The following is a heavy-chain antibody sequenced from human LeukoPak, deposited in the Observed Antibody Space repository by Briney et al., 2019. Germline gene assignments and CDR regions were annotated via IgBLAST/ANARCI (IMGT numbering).Heavy chain of an antibody. CDR1: GFDFNIYS. V-gene: IGHV3-21*01. CDR2: IGSRSLYI. CDR3: SRDLDCTVTACYGGDDGFDI. D-gene: IGHD2-8*02. J-gene: IGHJ3*02. Sequence: PGGSLRLSCAASGFDFNIYSMNWVRQAPGKGLEWVASIGSRSLYIYYPDSLRGRFTIYRDNAEKSLYLQMNDLRAEDTAVYYCSRDLDCTVTACYGGDDGFDIWGQGTMVTVSS.